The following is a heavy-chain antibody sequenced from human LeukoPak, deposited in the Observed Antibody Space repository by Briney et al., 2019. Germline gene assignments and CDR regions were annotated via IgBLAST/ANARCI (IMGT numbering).Heavy chain of an antibody. CDR3: SRRSGTYTWYFDV. Sequence: PSETLSLTCDVSGDSVINGDWWTWVRQPPGKGLEWIGEVSHSGYTNYNPSLESRVAISIDKSNNHFSLSLRSVSAADTAVYFCSRRSGTYTWYFDVWGRGTLVTVS. CDR1: GDSVINGDW. J-gene: IGHJ2*01. V-gene: IGHV4/OR15-8*02. CDR2: VSHSGYT. D-gene: IGHD3-10*01.